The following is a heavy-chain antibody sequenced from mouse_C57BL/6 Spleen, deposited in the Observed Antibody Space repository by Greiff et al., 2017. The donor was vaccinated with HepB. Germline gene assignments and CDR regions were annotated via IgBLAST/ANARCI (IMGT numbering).Heavy chain of an antibody. CDR3: ARTINYYGSSRYFDY. D-gene: IGHD1-1*01. CDR2: IHPNSGST. J-gene: IGHJ2*01. V-gene: IGHV1-64*01. CDR1: GYTFTSYW. Sequence: VQLQQPGAELVKPGASVKLSCKASGYTFTSYWMHWVKQRPGQGLEWIGMIHPNSGSTNYNEKFKSKATLTVDKSSSTAYMQLSSLTSEDSAVYYCARTINYYGSSRYFDYWGQGTTLTVSS.